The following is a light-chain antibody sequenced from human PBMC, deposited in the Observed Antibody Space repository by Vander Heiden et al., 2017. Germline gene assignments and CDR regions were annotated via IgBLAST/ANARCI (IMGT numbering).Light chain of an antibody. CDR1: QGISSY. CDR3: QQLNSYPIT. Sequence: DIQLTQSPSFLSAPVGDRVTITSRASQGISSYLAWYQQKPGKAPKLLVYAASTFQSGVPSRFSGSGSGTEFTLTISSLQPEYFATYYCQQLNSYPITFGGGTKVEIK. V-gene: IGKV1-9*01. CDR2: AAS. J-gene: IGKJ4*01.